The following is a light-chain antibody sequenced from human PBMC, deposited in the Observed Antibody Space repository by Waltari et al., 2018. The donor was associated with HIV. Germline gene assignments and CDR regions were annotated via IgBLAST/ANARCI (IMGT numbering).Light chain of an antibody. CDR2: EVT. Sequence: QSALTQPPSVSGSLGQSVTISCTGTRRDLGAYHRVSWYQQSPGTAPKLRIYEVTHRLSGVPVRFSGSKSGNTASLTISGLQADDEADYYCSSYTTSSTWVFGGGTKLTVL. CDR3: SSYTTSSTWV. V-gene: IGLV2-18*02. CDR1: RRDLGAYHR. J-gene: IGLJ3*02.